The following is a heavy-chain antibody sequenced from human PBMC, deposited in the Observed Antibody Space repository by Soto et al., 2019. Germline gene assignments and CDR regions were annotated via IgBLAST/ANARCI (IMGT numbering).Heavy chain of an antibody. CDR3: AKPRGYGGDSRHDAFDI. J-gene: IGHJ3*02. CDR1: GFNPSNYA. D-gene: IGHD2-21*02. Sequence: EGQLLESGGGLVQPGGSLRLSCAASGFNPSNYAMNWVRQAPGKGLEWVSAISGSGSNTYYADSVKGRFAISRDNSKSSLYLPMDSVRADDTAVYYCAKPRGYGGDSRHDAFDIWGQGTMVTVSS. V-gene: IGHV3-23*01. CDR2: ISGSGSNT.